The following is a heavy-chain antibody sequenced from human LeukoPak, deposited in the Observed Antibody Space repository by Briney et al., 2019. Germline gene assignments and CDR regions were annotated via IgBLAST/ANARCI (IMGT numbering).Heavy chain of an antibody. D-gene: IGHD6-13*01. CDR3: ARQGGRGSSSRRGYFQH. V-gene: IGHV4-34*01. CDR1: GGSFSGYY. Sequence: SETLSLTCAVYGGSFSGYYWSWIRQPPGKGLEWIGEINHSGSTNYNPSLKSRVTISVDTSKNQFSLKLSSVTAADTAVYYCARQGGRGSSSRRGYFQHGGRGPLVTVSS. CDR2: INHSGST. J-gene: IGHJ1*01.